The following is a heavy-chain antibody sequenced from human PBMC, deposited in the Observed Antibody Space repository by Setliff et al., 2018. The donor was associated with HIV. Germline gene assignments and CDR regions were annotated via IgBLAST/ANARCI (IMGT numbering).Heavy chain of an antibody. D-gene: IGHD1-1*01. J-gene: IGHJ4*02. CDR1: EFTFSRYW. CDR3: ARDFGSGIDY. CDR2: ISSDAITT. Sequence: PGGSLRLSCAASEFTFSRYWMVWVRQATGKGLLWVSRISSDAITTTYADSVKGRFTISRDNAKNTLYLQMNSLRAEDTAVYYCARDFGSGIDYWVQGTLVTVSS. V-gene: IGHV3-74*01.